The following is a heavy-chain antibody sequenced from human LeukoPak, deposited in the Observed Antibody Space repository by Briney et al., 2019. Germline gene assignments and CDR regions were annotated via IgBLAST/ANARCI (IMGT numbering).Heavy chain of an antibody. D-gene: IGHD5-18*01. CDR1: GYTFTGYY. Sequence: GASVKVSCKASGYTFTGYYLHWVRQAPGQGLEWKGWIHPKSGDTKYAQKFLGRVTLTRDTSTTIVYMELKWLTSDDTAVYYCSRGSGISYGGIDYWGQGTLVTVSS. J-gene: IGHJ4*02. CDR3: SRGSGISYGGIDY. CDR2: IHPKSGDT. V-gene: IGHV1-2*02.